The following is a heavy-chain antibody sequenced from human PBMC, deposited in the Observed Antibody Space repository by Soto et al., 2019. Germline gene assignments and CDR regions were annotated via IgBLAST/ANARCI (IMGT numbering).Heavy chain of an antibody. V-gene: IGHV1-18*01. CDR1: GYTFTSYG. CDR3: ARDGDSSGWYRVWYFDL. D-gene: IGHD6-19*01. Sequence: ASVKVSCKASGYTFTSYGISWVRQAPGQGLEWMGRISAYNGNTNYAQKLQGRVTMTTDTSTSTAYMELRSLRSDDTAVYYCARDGDSSGWYRVWYFDLWGRGTLVTVSS. J-gene: IGHJ2*01. CDR2: ISAYNGNT.